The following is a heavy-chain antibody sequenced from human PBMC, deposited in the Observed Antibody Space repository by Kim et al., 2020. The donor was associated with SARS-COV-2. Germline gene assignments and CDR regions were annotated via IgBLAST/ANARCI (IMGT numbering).Heavy chain of an antibody. Sequence: GGSLRLSCAASGFTFNTSGLHWVRRAPGKGLEWMASISYDGSNEFYTESVRGRFTIARDNSRNTLFLQMSSLRGEDMGVYYCARESIVIRGRSRFLALDAWGQGTTVTVSS. CDR1: GFTFNTSG. D-gene: IGHD3-10*01. CDR2: ISYDGSNE. V-gene: IGHV3-30*04. J-gene: IGHJ6*02. CDR3: ARESIVIRGRSRFLALDA.